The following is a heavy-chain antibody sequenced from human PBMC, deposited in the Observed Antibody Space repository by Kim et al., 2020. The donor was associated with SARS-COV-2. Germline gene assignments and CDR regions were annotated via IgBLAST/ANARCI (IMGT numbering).Heavy chain of an antibody. CDR3: ARGSHNDAFDI. J-gene: IGHJ3*02. V-gene: IGHV1-2*02. Sequence: NDAQKCQGRVTMTRDTSISTAYMELSRLRSDDTAVYYCARGSHNDAFDIWGQGTMVTVSS.